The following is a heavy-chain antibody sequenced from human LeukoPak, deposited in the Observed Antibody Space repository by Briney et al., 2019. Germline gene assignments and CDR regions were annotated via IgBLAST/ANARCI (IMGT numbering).Heavy chain of an antibody. Sequence: ASVKVSCKPCGYTFTSYYMHGVRQAPGQGLEWMGIINPSGGSTSYAQKFQGRVTMTRDTSTSTVYMELSSLRSEDTAVYYCARDRANYYDSSGYDFDYWGQGTLVTVSS. D-gene: IGHD3-22*01. CDR1: GYTFTSYY. J-gene: IGHJ4*02. V-gene: IGHV1-46*01. CDR2: INPSGGST. CDR3: ARDRANYYDSSGYDFDY.